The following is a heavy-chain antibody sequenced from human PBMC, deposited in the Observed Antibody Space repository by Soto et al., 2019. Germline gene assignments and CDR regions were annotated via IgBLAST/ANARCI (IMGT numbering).Heavy chain of an antibody. CDR2: IWNDGSNK. CDR1: GLTFSSYG. Sequence: PGGSLRLSCAASGLTFSSYGMHWIRQAPGKGLEWVAVIWNDGSNKYYADSVKGRFTISRDNSKNTLYLQMNSLRAEDTAVYYCARDRPGEQHYFDFWGQGILVTVSS. D-gene: IGHD6-6*01. V-gene: IGHV3-33*01. CDR3: ARDRPGEQHYFDF. J-gene: IGHJ4*02.